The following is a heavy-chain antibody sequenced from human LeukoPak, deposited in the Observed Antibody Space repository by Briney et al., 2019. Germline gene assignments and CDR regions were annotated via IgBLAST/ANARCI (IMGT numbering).Heavy chain of an antibody. CDR2: INPNSGGT. CDR3: ARERVTMVRGLGP. J-gene: IGHJ5*02. D-gene: IGHD3-10*01. CDR1: GYTFTGYY. V-gene: IGHV1-2*02. Sequence: ASVKVSCKASGYTFTGYYMHWVRQAPGQGLEWMGWINPNSGGTNYAQKFQGRVTMTRDTSISTAYMELSRLRSDDTAVYYCARERVTMVRGLGPWGQGTLVTVSS.